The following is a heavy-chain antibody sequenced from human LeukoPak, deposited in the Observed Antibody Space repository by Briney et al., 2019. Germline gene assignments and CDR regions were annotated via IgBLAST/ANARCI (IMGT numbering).Heavy chain of an antibody. Sequence: GGSLRLSCAASGFTVSDNYMSWVRQAPGKGLEWVSVIYSDGSTYYADSVKGRFTISRDNSKNTVYLQMNSLRAEDTAVYYCARDPGYSYGYDYWGRGTLVTVSS. CDR3: ARDPGYSYGYDY. J-gene: IGHJ4*02. CDR2: IYSDGST. V-gene: IGHV3-66*01. D-gene: IGHD5-18*01. CDR1: GFTVSDNY.